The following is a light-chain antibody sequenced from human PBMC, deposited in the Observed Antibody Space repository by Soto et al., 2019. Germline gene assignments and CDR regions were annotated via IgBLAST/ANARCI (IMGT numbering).Light chain of an antibody. CDR2: DVN. Sequence: QSALTQPPSASGSPGQSVAISCSGTSGDVGGYNYVSWYQQHPGKAPKLMIYDVNKRPSGVPDRFSGSKSGNTASLTVSGLQAEDEADYYCISYAGSNKPAFGGGTKVTVL. V-gene: IGLV2-8*01. J-gene: IGLJ2*01. CDR1: SGDVGGYNY. CDR3: ISYAGSNKPA.